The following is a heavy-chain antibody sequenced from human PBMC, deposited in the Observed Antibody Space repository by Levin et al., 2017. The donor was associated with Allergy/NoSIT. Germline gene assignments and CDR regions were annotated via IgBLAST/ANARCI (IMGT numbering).Heavy chain of an antibody. V-gene: IGHV4-59*01. Sequence: PSETLSLTCTVSGGSISSYYWSWIRQPPGKGLEWIGYIYYSGSTNYNPSLKSRVTISVDTSKNQFSLKLSSVTAADTAVYYCARAVIAARGVGYFDYWGQGTLVTVSS. CDR2: IYYSGST. CDR3: ARAVIAARGVGYFDY. CDR1: GGSISSYY. D-gene: IGHD6-6*01. J-gene: IGHJ4*02.